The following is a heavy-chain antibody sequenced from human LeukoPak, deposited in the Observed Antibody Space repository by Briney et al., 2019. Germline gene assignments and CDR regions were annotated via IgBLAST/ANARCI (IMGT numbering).Heavy chain of an antibody. CDR3: ARGVSMGLNSYGFCNY. Sequence: SETLSLTCAVYGGSFSGYYWSWIRQPPGKGLEWIGEINHSGSTNYNPSLKSRVTISVDTSKNQFSLKLSSVTAADTAVYYCARGVSMGLNSYGFCNYWGQGTLVTVSS. CDR2: INHSGST. CDR1: GGSFSGYY. D-gene: IGHD5-18*01. V-gene: IGHV4-34*01. J-gene: IGHJ4*02.